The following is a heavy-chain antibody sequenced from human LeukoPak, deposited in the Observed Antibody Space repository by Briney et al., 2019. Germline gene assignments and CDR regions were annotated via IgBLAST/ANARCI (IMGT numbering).Heavy chain of an antibody. D-gene: IGHD2-2*02. CDR1: GGPISSSSYY. CDR2: IYYSGST. CDR3: ARHINMWGTSCYIDY. V-gene: IGHV4-39*01. Sequence: SETLSLTCTVSGGPISSSSYYWGWIRQPPGKGLEWIGSIYYSGSTYYNPSLKSRVTISVDTSKNQFSLKLSSVTAADTAVYYCARHINMWGTSCYIDYWGQGTLVTVSS. J-gene: IGHJ4*02.